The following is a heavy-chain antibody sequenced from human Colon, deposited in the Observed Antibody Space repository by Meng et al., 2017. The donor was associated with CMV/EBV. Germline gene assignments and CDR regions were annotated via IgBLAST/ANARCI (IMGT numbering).Heavy chain of an antibody. Sequence: SETLSLTCTVFGGSISTYYWSWIRQPPGKGLEWIGYIYSGSTKYNPSLKSRVTISVDTSKNQFSLKLSSVTAADTAVYYCVREYSGNYLAGNWGQGTLVTVSS. CDR3: VREYSGNYLAGN. J-gene: IGHJ4*02. D-gene: IGHD1-26*01. V-gene: IGHV4-59*01. CDR2: IYSGST. CDR1: GGSISTYY.